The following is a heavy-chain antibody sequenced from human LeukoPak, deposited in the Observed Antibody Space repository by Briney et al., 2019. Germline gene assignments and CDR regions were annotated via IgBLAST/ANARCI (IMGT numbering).Heavy chain of an antibody. D-gene: IGHD3-22*01. Sequence: GGSLRLSCAASGFTFSSYAMSWVRQAPGKGLEWVGRIKSKTDGGTTDYAAPVKGRFTISRDDSKNTLYLQMNSLKTEDTAVYYCTGTYYYDSSGLDYWGQGTLVTVSS. V-gene: IGHV3-15*01. J-gene: IGHJ4*02. CDR3: TGTYYYDSSGLDY. CDR1: GFTFSSYA. CDR2: IKSKTDGGTT.